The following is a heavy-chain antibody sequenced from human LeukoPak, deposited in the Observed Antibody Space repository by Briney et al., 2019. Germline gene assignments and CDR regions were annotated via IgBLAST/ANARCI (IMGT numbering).Heavy chain of an antibody. CDR2: IYYSGST. J-gene: IGHJ5*02. V-gene: IGHV4-31*11. Sequence: SETLSLTCAVYGGSFSGYYWSWIRQHPGKGLEWIGYIYYSGSTYYNPSLKSRVTISVDTSKNQFSLKLSSVTAADTAVYYCARWIYGSGSSLNWFDPWGQGTLVTVSS. D-gene: IGHD3-10*01. CDR3: ARWIYGSGSSLNWFDP. CDR1: GGSFSGYY.